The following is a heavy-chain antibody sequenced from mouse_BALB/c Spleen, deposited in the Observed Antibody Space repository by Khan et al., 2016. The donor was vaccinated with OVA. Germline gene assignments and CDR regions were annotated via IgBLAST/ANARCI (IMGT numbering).Heavy chain of an antibody. CDR1: GYSITSGYA. CDR3: ARGNYYGYYFDY. Sequence: VQLKESGPGLVKPSQSLSLTCTVTGYSITSGYAWNWIRQFPENKLEWMGYISYSGGPSYNPSLKSRISITRDTSKNQFFLQLNSVTTEDTATYYCARGNYYGYYFDYWGQGTTLTVSS. V-gene: IGHV3-2*02. CDR2: ISYSGGP. J-gene: IGHJ2*01. D-gene: IGHD1-1*01.